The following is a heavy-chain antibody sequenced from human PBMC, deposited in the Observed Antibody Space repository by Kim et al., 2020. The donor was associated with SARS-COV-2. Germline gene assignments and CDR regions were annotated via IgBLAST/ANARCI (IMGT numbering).Heavy chain of an antibody. Sequence: ANYAQKFQGRVTITADESTSTAYMELSSLRSEDTAVYYCARDRVGATDDYWGQGTLVTVSS. J-gene: IGHJ4*02. CDR3: ARDRVGATDDY. V-gene: IGHV1-69*01. D-gene: IGHD1-26*01. CDR2: A.